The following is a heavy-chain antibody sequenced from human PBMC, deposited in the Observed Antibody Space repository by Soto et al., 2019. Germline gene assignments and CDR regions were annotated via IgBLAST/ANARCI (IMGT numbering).Heavy chain of an antibody. J-gene: IGHJ4*02. CDR3: ANDPGYRLDY. Sequence: PTQTLSLTGVISGDSVSIYSGAWNWIRQSPSRGLEWLGRTYYRSKWYYDYAESVKSRIIISVDTSKNQFSLQLNSVTPEDAAVYYCANDPGYRLDYWCQGTQVTVSS. CDR1: GDSVSIYSGA. D-gene: IGHD2-15*01. V-gene: IGHV6-1*01. CDR2: TYYRSKWYY.